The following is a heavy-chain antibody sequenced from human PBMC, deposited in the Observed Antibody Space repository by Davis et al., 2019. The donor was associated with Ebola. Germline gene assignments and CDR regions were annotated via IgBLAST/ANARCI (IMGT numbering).Heavy chain of an antibody. V-gene: IGHV4-59*12. Sequence: MPSETLSLTCAVYGGSFSGYYWSWIRQHPGKGLEWIGYIYYSGSTNYNPSLKSRVTISVDTSKNQFSLKLSSVTAADTAVYYCARSPGIARYNWFDPWGQGTLVTVSS. CDR1: GGSFSGYY. CDR2: IYYSGST. D-gene: IGHD6-13*01. J-gene: IGHJ5*02. CDR3: ARSPGIARYNWFDP.